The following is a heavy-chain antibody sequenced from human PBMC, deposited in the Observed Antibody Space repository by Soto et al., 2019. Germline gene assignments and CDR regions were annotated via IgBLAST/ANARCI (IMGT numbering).Heavy chain of an antibody. J-gene: IGHJ5*02. V-gene: IGHV1-18*01. CDR1: GYIFTKYG. CDR3: ARVTYRTSVGGRAWFGP. CDR2: ISPNTGNT. D-gene: IGHD5-12*01. Sequence: QVQLVQSGPEVKKPGASVKVSCKASGYIFTKYGISWIRQAPGQGLEWMGWISPNTGNTDSAQSFQGRVTLTTDTSTSTAYVDLRSLTSDDPAVYYCARVTYRTSVGGRAWFGPWGQGSLVTVSS.